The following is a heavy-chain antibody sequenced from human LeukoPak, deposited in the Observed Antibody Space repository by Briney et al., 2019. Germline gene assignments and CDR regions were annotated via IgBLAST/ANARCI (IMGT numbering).Heavy chain of an antibody. CDR1: GGSISSYY. CDR3: AKSNGYGLVDI. Sequence: PSETLSLTCTVSGGSISSYYWSWIRQPPGKGLEYIGYIYYSGSTNYNPSLKSRLTISVDTSKTQFSLKLTSVTAADTAVYYCAKSNGYGLVDIWGQGTMVTVSS. V-gene: IGHV4-59*12. CDR2: IYYSGST. D-gene: IGHD3-10*01. J-gene: IGHJ3*02.